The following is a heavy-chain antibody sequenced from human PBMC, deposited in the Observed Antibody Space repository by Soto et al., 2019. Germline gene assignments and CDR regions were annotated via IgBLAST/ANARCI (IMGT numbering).Heavy chain of an antibody. J-gene: IGHJ6*02. Sequence: SETLSLTCAVYGGSFSGYYWSWVRQPPGKGLEWTGEINHSGSTNYNPSLKSRVTISVDTSKNQFSLKLSSVTAADTAVYYCARDRTIFGVVKYYYGMDVWGQGTTVTVSS. V-gene: IGHV4-34*01. CDR2: INHSGST. CDR3: ARDRTIFGVVKYYYGMDV. D-gene: IGHD3-3*01. CDR1: GGSFSGYY.